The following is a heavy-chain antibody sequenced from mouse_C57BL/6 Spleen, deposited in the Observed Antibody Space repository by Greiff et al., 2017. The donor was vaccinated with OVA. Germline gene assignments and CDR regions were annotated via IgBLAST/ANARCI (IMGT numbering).Heavy chain of an antibody. CDR1: GYAFSSSW. CDR3: AIDGSQEAMDY. J-gene: IGHJ4*01. V-gene: IGHV1-82*01. CDR2: IYPGDGDT. Sequence: VQLQQSGPELVKPGASVKISCKASGYAFSSSWMNWVKQRPGKGLEWIGRIYPGDGDTNYNGKFKGKATLTADKSSSTAYMQLSSLTSEDSAVYFCAIDGSQEAMDYWGQGTSVTVSS. D-gene: IGHD2-3*01.